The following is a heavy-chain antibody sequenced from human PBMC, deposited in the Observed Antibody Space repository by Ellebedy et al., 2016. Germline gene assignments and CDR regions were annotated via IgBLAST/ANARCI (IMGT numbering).Heavy chain of an antibody. D-gene: IGHD6-6*01. V-gene: IGHV4-31*03. CDR1: GGSISSGGYY. CDR2: IYYSGST. CDR3: VRYTTSSRHFDY. Sequence: SETLSLXCTVSGGSISSGGYYWSWIRQHPGKGLEWIGYIYYSGSTYYNPSLKSRVTMSLDTSRNQFSLRLTSVTAVDTAVYYCVRYTTSSRHFDYWGQGTLVTVSS. J-gene: IGHJ4*02.